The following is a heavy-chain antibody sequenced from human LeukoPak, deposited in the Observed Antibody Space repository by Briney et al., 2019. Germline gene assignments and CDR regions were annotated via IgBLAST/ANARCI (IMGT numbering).Heavy chain of an antibody. V-gene: IGHV1-2*02. CDR3: ARSYRGRRFDY. CDR1: GYTFTGYY. J-gene: IGHJ4*02. Sequence: ASVKVSCKASGYTFTGYYVHWVRQAPGQGLEWMGWINPSSGGTNYAQKFQGRVTMTRDTSISTAYLELSRLRSDDTAVYYCARSYRGRRFDYWGQGTLVTVSS. CDR2: INPSSGGT. D-gene: IGHD2-21*01.